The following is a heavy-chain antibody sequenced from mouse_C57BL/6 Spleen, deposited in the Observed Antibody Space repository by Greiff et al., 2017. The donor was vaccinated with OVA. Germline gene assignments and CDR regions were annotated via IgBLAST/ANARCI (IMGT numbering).Heavy chain of an antibody. J-gene: IGHJ2*01. Sequence: DVMLVESAGGLVQPGSSMKLSCTASGFTFSDYYMAWVRQVPEKGLEWVANINYDGSSTYYLDSLKSRFIISRDNAKNILYLQMSSLKSEDTATYYCARAGGQLRSYYFDYWGQGTTLTVSS. CDR2: INYDGSST. CDR1: GFTFSDYY. CDR3: ARAGGQLRSYYFDY. D-gene: IGHD3-2*02. V-gene: IGHV5-16*01.